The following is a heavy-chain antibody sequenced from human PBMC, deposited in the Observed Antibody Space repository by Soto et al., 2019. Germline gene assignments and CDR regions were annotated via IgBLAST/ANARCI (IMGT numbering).Heavy chain of an antibody. Sequence: PSETLSLTCTVSGGSVSSGSYYWGWIRQPPGKGLEWIGSVYYRGNAYYNPSLQTRVTISIDTSKNQFSLKLTSVTAADTAVYYCARGDQLLLYWGQGTLVTVSS. D-gene: IGHD1-26*01. CDR2: VYYRGNA. V-gene: IGHV4-39*07. CDR1: GGSVSSGSYY. J-gene: IGHJ4*02. CDR3: ARGDQLLLY.